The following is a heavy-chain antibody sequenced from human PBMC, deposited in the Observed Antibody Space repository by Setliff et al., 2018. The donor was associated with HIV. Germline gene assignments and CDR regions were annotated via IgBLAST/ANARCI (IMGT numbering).Heavy chain of an antibody. V-gene: IGHV4-61*02. Sequence: SGTLSLTCTVADGSISTGSYYWSWVRQPAGRGLEWIGRIYTSGSTNYNPSLKSRVTMSVDTSKNQFSLNLTSVTAADTAVYYCARGRFVGFDYWGQGTLVTVSS. J-gene: IGHJ4*02. D-gene: IGHD3-16*02. CDR2: IYTSGST. CDR1: DGSISTGSYY. CDR3: ARGRFVGFDY.